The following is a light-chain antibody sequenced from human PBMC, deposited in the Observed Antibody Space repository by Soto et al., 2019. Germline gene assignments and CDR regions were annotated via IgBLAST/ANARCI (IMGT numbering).Light chain of an antibody. J-gene: IGKJ1*01. V-gene: IGKV1-5*03. CDR2: KAS. CDR3: QQYNSYSWT. CDR1: QSISSW. Sequence: DIQMTQSPSTLSASVGDRLTITYRASQSISSWLAWYQQKPGKAPKLLIYKASSLESGVPSRFSGSGSGTEFTLTISSLQPDDFATYYCQQYNSYSWTFGQGTKVDIK.